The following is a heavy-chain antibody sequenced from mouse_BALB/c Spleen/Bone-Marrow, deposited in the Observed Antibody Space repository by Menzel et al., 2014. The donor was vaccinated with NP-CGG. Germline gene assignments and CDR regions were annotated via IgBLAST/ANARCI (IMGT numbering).Heavy chain of an antibody. V-gene: IGHV14-1*02. CDR1: GFNIKNYY. CDR3: TNFGPFDY. J-gene: IGHJ2*01. CDR2: TDPENGNT. Sequence: EVNLVESGAELVRPGALVKLSCKASGFNIKNYYIHWVRQRPEQGLEWIGLTDPENGNTIFDPKFQGKASMTADTSSNTAYLRLSSLTSEDAAVYYCTNFGPFDYWGPGTTLTVSS.